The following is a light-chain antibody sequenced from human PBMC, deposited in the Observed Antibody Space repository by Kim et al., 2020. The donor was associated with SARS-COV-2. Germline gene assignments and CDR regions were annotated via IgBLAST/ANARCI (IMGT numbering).Light chain of an antibody. CDR1: QSISGY. Sequence: LPPGERATLACRASQSISGYLAWYQHKPGQAPRLLIYDASNRATGIPARFSGTGSGTDFTLTISSLEPEDFAVYYCQQRSNWPRTFGQGTKVDIK. CDR2: DAS. CDR3: QQRSNWPRT. J-gene: IGKJ1*01. V-gene: IGKV3-11*01.